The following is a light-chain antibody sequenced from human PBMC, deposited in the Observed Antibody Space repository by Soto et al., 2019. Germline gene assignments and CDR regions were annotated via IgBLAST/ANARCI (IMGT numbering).Light chain of an antibody. V-gene: IGKV1-5*01. CDR2: HAS. CDR3: QQYNSYS. J-gene: IGKJ1*01. CDR1: QSISSW. Sequence: EIQMTMSPSTLSASVEDRVTITCRASQSISSWLSWYQQKPGTAPKVLIYHASNLQSGVPSRFSGSGSGTEFTLTISSLQPDDFATYYCQQYNSYSFGQGTKVDIK.